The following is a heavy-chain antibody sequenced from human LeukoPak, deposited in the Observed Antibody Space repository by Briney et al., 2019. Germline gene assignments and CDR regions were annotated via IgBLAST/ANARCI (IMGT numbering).Heavy chain of an antibody. V-gene: IGHV3-21*01. D-gene: IGHD6-19*01. CDR3: ARIATGGSGWYNYFDY. Sequence: GGSLRLSCAASGFTFSSNSMNWVGQAPGKGLDGVSSISSSSSYIYYADSVKGRFTISRDNAKNSLYLQMNSLRAEDTAVYYCARIATGGSGWYNYFDYWGQGTLVTVSS. CDR2: ISSSSSYI. CDR1: GFTFSSNS. J-gene: IGHJ4*02.